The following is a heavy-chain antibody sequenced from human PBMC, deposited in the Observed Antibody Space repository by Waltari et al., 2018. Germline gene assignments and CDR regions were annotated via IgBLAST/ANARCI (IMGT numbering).Heavy chain of an antibody. D-gene: IGHD1-26*01. CDR2: SYSGGSR. CDR1: GFPLISNY. V-gene: IGHV3-53*01. CDR3: AKVRRSYGSDY. Sequence: EVQLVESGGGLIQPGGSLSPSFAASGFPLISNYMSWVRQAPGKGMGGVSVSYSGGSRYYADSVKGRFTIARDNSKNTLYLQMNSLRAEDTAVYYCAKVRRSYGSDYWGQGTLVTVSS. J-gene: IGHJ4*02.